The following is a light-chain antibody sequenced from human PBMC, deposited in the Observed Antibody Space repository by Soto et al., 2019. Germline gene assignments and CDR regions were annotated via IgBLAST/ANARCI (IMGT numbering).Light chain of an antibody. CDR1: QSISSW. CDR2: KAS. CDR3: QQYNYYSPYT. Sequence: DIQMTQSPSTLSASVGDRVTITCRASQSISSWLAWYQQKPGKAPKLLIYKASSLESGVPSRFSGSGSGTEFTLTISSLQPDDFATYYCQQYNYYSPYTFGQGTKLEIK. V-gene: IGKV1-5*03. J-gene: IGKJ2*01.